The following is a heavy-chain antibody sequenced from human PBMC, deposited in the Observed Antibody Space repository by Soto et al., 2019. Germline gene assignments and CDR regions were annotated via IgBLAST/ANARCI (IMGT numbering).Heavy chain of an antibody. Sequence: GGSLRLSCAASGFTVSSNYMSWVRQAPGKGLEWVSVIYSGGSTYYADSVKGRFTISRDNSKNTLYLQMNSLRAEDTAVYYCARSLARAAVYGSGRPKYYYMDVWGKGTTVTVSS. CDR3: ARSLARAAVYGSGRPKYYYMDV. CDR2: IYSGGST. V-gene: IGHV3-66*01. J-gene: IGHJ6*03. D-gene: IGHD3-10*01. CDR1: GFTVSSNY.